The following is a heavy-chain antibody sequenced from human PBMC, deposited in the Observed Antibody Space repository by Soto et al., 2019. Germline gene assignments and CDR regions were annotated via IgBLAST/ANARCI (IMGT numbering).Heavy chain of an antibody. D-gene: IGHD1-1*01. CDR3: ARVRALLRQSRVQLERRGPDWFDP. Sequence: QVQLVQSGAEVKKPGASVKVSCKASGHTFTSYDINWVRQATGQGLERMGWMNPNIGTTGYAQKFQGTGTMFRNTSISTAYMELSTLRSEDTAVYYCARVRALLRQSRVQLERRGPDWFDPWGQGTLVTGSS. J-gene: IGHJ5*02. CDR1: GHTFTSYD. CDR2: MNPNIGTT. V-gene: IGHV1-8*01.